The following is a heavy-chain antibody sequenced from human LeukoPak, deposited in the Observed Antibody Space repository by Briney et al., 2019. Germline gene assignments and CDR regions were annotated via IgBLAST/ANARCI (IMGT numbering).Heavy chain of an antibody. J-gene: IGHJ4*02. D-gene: IGHD2-2*01. CDR1: GFTFSNYA. Sequence: QPGGSLRLSCAASGFTFSNYAMSWVRQAPGKGLEWVSVISGVDGHKYYVDSVKGRFIISRDNSKNTLYLQMNSLRAEDTAVYYCAKRETFSTILVRAPFDYSGQGTLVTVSP. CDR3: AKRETFSTILVRAPFDY. CDR2: ISGVDGHK. V-gene: IGHV3-23*01.